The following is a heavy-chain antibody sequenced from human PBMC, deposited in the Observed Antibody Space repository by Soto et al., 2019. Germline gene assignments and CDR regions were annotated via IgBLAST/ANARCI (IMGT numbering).Heavy chain of an antibody. CDR1: GFSVSSDY. CDR2: IYSGGST. CDR3: TRAGTRPYYYYGMDV. Sequence: GGSLRLSCAASGFSVSSDYMTWVRQAPGKGLEWVSVIYSGGSTYYAASVKGRFTISRDNSKNTLYLQMNSLRVEDTAVYYRTRAGTRPYYYYGMDVWGRGTTVTVSS. V-gene: IGHV3-53*01. J-gene: IGHJ6*02. D-gene: IGHD1-1*01.